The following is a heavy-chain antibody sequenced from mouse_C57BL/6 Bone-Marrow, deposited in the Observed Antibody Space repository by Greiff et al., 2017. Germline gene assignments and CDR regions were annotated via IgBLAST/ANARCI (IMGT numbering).Heavy chain of an antibody. Sequence: VQLQQSGAELARPGASVKLSCKASGYTFTSYGISWVKQRTGQGLEWIGEIYPRSGNTYYTEKFKGKATLTADKSSSTAYMELRSLTSEDSAVYFCARSANAMDYWGQGTSVTVSS. V-gene: IGHV1-81*01. CDR2: IYPRSGNT. CDR1: GYTFTSYG. CDR3: ARSANAMDY. J-gene: IGHJ4*01.